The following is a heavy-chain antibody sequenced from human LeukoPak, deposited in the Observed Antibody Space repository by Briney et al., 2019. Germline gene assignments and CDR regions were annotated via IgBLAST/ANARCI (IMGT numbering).Heavy chain of an antibody. Sequence: GGSLRLSCAASGFTFSSDWMHWVRQAPGKGLVWVSRISGDGSTTTYADSVKDRFTISRDNAKNTLYLQMNSLRADDTAVYYCARVNYGGNFDYWGQGTLVTVSS. CDR3: ARVNYGGNFDY. CDR2: ISGDGSTT. V-gene: IGHV3-74*01. CDR1: GFTFSSDW. J-gene: IGHJ4*02. D-gene: IGHD4-23*01.